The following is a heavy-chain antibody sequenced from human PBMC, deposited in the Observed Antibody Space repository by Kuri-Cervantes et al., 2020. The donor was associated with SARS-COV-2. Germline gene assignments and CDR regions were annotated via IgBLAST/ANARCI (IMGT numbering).Heavy chain of an antibody. CDR1: GGSLSGDF. CDR2: INHSGST. Sequence: SQTLSLTCAVYGGSLSGDFWSWIRQPPGKGLEWIGEINHSGSTNYNPSLKSRVTISVDTSKNQFSLKLSSVTAADTAVYYCARARWGRGWYTSDDWGQGTLVTVSS. V-gene: IGHV4-34*01. D-gene: IGHD6-19*01. CDR3: ARARWGRGWYTSDD. J-gene: IGHJ4*02.